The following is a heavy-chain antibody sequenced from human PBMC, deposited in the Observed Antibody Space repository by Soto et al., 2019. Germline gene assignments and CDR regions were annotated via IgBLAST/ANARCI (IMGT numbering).Heavy chain of an antibody. D-gene: IGHD3-16*01. CDR3: ARRWGDYFDY. CDR2: IYYSGST. Sequence: QVQLPESGPGLVKPSETLSLTCTVSGGSISSYYWSWIRQPPGKGLEWIGYIYYSGSTNYNPSLKSRVTISVDTSKNQFSLKLSSVTAADTAVYYCARRWGDYFDYWGQGTLVTVSS. CDR1: GGSISSYY. J-gene: IGHJ4*02. V-gene: IGHV4-59*08.